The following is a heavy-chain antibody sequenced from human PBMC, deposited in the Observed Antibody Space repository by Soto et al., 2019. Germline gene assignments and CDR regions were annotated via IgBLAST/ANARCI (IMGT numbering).Heavy chain of an antibody. Sequence: SCKASGYTFTSYYMHWVRQAPGKGLEWVAVISYDGSDKYYAGSVKGRFTISRENAKNSLYLQMNSLRAGDTAVYYCARSPPGGYHYYYGLDVWGQGTTVTVSS. J-gene: IGHJ6*02. D-gene: IGHD3-22*01. V-gene: IGHV3-30*14. CDR3: ARSPPGGYHYYYGLDV. CDR2: ISYDGSDK. CDR1: GYTFTSYY.